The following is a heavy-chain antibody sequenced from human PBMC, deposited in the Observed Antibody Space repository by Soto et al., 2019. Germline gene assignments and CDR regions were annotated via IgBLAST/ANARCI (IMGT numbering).Heavy chain of an antibody. V-gene: IGHV6-1*01. CDR1: VDSVSSNSAV. J-gene: IGHJ6*03. Sequence: SQTLSLTCDISVDSVSSNSAVCNFIKQTPSRGLEWLGRTYYKSKWYYTYAASVKSRITVSPDTSKNQFSLQLTSVTPEDTAVYYCARGSWDDVSGHYYMEVWDKGTTVTVS. CDR2: TYYKSKWYY. CDR3: ARGSWDDVSGHYYMEV. D-gene: IGHD1-1*01.